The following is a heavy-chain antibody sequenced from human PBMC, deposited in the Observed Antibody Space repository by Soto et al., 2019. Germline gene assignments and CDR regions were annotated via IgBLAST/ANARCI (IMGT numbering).Heavy chain of an antibody. CDR3: ASRDQDYYDSSGYWAY. V-gene: IGHV1-69*12. CDR1: GGTFSSYA. J-gene: IGHJ4*02. D-gene: IGHD3-22*01. CDR2: IIPIFGTA. Sequence: QVQLVQSGAEVKKPGSSVKVSCKASGGTFSSYAISWVRQAPGQGLEWMGGIIPIFGTANYAQKFQGRVTITADESTSTAYRELSSLRSEDTAVYYCASRDQDYYDSSGYWAYWGQGTLVTVSS.